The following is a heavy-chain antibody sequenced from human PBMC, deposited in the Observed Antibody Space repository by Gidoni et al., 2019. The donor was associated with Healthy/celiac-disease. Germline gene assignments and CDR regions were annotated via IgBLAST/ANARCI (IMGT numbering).Heavy chain of an antibody. CDR1: GFTFSNAW. V-gene: IGHV3-15*01. Sequence: EVQLVESGGGLVKPGGSLRLSCAASGFTFSNAWMSWVRQAPGKGLEWVGRIKSKTDGGTTDYAAPVKGRFTISRDDSKNTLYLQMNSLKTEDTAVYYCTTGPLSYYYYGMDVWGQGTTVTVSS. J-gene: IGHJ6*02. CDR2: IKSKTDGGTT. CDR3: TTGPLSYYYYGMDV.